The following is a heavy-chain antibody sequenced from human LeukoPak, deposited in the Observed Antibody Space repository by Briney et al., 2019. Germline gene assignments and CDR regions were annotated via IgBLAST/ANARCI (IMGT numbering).Heavy chain of an antibody. J-gene: IGHJ4*02. CDR3: ARNRIGSSSGREFDY. CDR2: INHSGST. CDR1: GGSFSGYY. Sequence: SETLSLTCAVYGGSFSGYYWSWIRQPPGKGLEWIGEINHSGSTIYNPSLKSRVTISVDTSKNQLSLKLSSVTAADTAVYYCARNRIGSSSGREFDYWGQGTLVTVSS. V-gene: IGHV4-34*01. D-gene: IGHD6-13*01.